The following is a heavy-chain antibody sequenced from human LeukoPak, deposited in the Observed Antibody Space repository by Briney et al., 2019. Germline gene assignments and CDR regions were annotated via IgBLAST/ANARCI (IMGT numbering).Heavy chain of an antibody. CDR2: INHSEST. Sequence: SETLSLTCAVYGGSFSGYYWSWIRQPPGKGLEWIGEINHSESTNYNPSLKSRVTISVDTSKNQFSLKLSSVTVADTAVYYCARGAVLRYFDWLSGGGYFDYWGQGTLVTVSS. CDR1: GGSFSGYY. CDR3: ARGAVLRYFDWLSGGGYFDY. J-gene: IGHJ4*02. V-gene: IGHV4-34*01. D-gene: IGHD3-9*01.